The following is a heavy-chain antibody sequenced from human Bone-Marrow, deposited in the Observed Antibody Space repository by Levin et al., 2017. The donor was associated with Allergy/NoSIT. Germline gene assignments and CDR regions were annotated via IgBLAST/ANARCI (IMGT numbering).Heavy chain of an antibody. CDR1: GLTFGDHY. J-gene: IGHJ4*02. Sequence: SGESLKISCAVSGLTFGDHYMSWIRQTPGKGLEWISSISGLGGDIYYADSVKGRFTVSRDNAKDSLFLHMNNLGVEDTAVYYCARPMNLVTTADYWGQGTLVTVSS. CDR2: ISGLGGDI. CDR3: ARPMNLVTTADY. V-gene: IGHV3-11*01. D-gene: IGHD4-17*01.